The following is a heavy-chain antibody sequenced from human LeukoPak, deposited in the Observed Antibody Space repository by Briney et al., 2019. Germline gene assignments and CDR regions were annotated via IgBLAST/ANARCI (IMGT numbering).Heavy chain of an antibody. V-gene: IGHV1-69*10. CDR2: IIPILGIA. D-gene: IGHD3-10*01. CDR1: GGTFRSYA. CDR3: ARHDYYGSGSGGYFDL. J-gene: IGHJ2*01. Sequence: SVKVSCKASGGTFRSYAISWVRQAPGQGLEWMGRIIPILGIANYAQKFQGRVTITADKSTSIAYMELSSLRSEDTAVYYCARHDYYGSGSGGYFDLWGRGTLVTVSS.